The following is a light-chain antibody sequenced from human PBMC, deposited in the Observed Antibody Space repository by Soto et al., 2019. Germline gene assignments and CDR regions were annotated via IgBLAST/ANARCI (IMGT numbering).Light chain of an antibody. V-gene: IGLV1-51*02. CDR1: SSNIGNNY. Sequence: QSVLTQPPSVSAAPGQRVTISCSGSSSNIGNNYVSWYQQLPATAPKLLIYENNKRPSGIPDRFSGSKSGTSATLGITGLQTGDEADYYCGTWDTSLSAVVFGGGTKVTVL. CDR2: ENN. J-gene: IGLJ2*01. CDR3: GTWDTSLSAVV.